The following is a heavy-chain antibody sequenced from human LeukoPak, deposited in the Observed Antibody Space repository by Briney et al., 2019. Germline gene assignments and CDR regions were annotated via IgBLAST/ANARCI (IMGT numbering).Heavy chain of an antibody. Sequence: PGGSLRLSCAASGFTFSSCWMHWVRQAPGKGLVWVSRISSDGTGTSCADSVKGRFTISRDNAKNTLYLQMNSLKTEDTAVYYCNTAMKWESPLDYWGQGTQVTVSS. CDR1: GFTFSSCW. CDR3: NTAMKWESPLDY. CDR2: ISSDGTGT. J-gene: IGHJ4*02. D-gene: IGHD1-26*01. V-gene: IGHV3-74*01.